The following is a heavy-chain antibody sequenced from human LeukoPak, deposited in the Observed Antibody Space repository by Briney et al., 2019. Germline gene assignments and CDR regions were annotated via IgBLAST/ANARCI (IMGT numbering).Heavy chain of an antibody. CDR2: INSDGSST. CDR3: AKDLTIPASGYYYGSGSYHY. V-gene: IGHV3-74*01. D-gene: IGHD3-10*01. Sequence: GGSLRLSCAASGFTFSSYWMHWVRQAPGKGLVWVSRINSDGSSTSYADSVKGRFTISRDNSKNTLYLQMNSLRAEDTAVYYCAKDLTIPASGYYYGSGSYHYWGQGTLVTVSS. CDR1: GFTFSSYW. J-gene: IGHJ4*02.